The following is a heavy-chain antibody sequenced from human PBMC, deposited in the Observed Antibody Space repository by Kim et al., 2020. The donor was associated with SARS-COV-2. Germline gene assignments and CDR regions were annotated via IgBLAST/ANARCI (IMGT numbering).Heavy chain of an antibody. Sequence: GGSLRLSCAASGFTFSSYAMSWVRQAPGKGLEWVSAISGSGGSTYYADSVKGRFTISRDNSKNTLYLQMNSLIAEDTAVYYCAKDSLRWKGDYYYYGMDVWGQGTTVTVSS. CDR1: GFTFSSYA. J-gene: IGHJ6*02. V-gene: IGHV3-23*01. D-gene: IGHD5-12*01. CDR2: ISGSGGST. CDR3: AKDSLRWKGDYYYYGMDV.